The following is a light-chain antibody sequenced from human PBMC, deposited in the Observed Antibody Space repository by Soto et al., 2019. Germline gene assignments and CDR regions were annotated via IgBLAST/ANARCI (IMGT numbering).Light chain of an antibody. V-gene: IGKV3-20*01. J-gene: IGKJ5*01. Sequence: EIVWTQAPGTLSLAPGERATLSCRASQSVSSSYLAWYQQKPGQAPRLLIYGASSRATGIPGRFSGSGSRTDFTLNISRLEPEDFAVYYCKQYGSSPPITFGQGTRLEIK. CDR2: GAS. CDR1: QSVSSSY. CDR3: KQYGSSPPIT.